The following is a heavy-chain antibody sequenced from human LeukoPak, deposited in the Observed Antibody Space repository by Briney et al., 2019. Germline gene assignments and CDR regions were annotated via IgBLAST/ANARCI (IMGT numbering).Heavy chain of an antibody. Sequence: ASVKVSCKASGYTFTSYDINWVRQATGQGLEWMGWINTNTGNPTYAQGFTGRFVFSLDTSVSTAYLQISSLKAEDTAVYYCARLNAAAAGTGDYWGQGTLVTVSS. CDR3: ARLNAAAAGTGDY. CDR1: GYTFTSYD. J-gene: IGHJ4*02. V-gene: IGHV7-4-1*02. D-gene: IGHD6-13*01. CDR2: INTNTGNP.